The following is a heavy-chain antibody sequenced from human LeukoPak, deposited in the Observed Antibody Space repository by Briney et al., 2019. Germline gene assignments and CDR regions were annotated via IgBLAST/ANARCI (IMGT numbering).Heavy chain of an antibody. CDR3: ARRGGGDPRYYYYYGMDV. Sequence: GGSLRLSCAASGFTFSSYWMHWVRQAPGKGLVWVSRINSDGSSTSYADSVKGRFTISRDNAKNTLYLQMNSLRAEDTAAYYCARRGGGDPRYYYYYGMDVWGKGTTVTVSS. J-gene: IGHJ6*04. D-gene: IGHD3-16*01. CDR2: INSDGSST. CDR1: GFTFSSYW. V-gene: IGHV3-74*01.